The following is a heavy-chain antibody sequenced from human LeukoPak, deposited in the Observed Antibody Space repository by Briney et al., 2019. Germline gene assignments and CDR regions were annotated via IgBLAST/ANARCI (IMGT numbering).Heavy chain of an antibody. D-gene: IGHD1-26*01. V-gene: IGHV3-33*01. Sequence: GGSLRLSCAASGFTFSRHGMLWVRQAPGKGLEWVALIWYDGSNKYYADSVKGRFTISRDNFKNTLYLQLNSLRAEDTAVYYCGRLSGSYFDFWGQGTLVTVSS. J-gene: IGHJ4*02. CDR2: IWYDGSNK. CDR3: GRLSGSYFDF. CDR1: GFTFSRHG.